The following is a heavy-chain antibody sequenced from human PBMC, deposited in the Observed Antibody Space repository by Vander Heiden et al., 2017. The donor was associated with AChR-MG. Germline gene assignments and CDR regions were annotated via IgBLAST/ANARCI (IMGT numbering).Heavy chain of an antibody. CDR1: GFTFSSYE. V-gene: IGHV3-48*03. CDR3: ARGLGGVAATGPDY. CDR2: ISSSGSTI. D-gene: IGHD2-15*01. J-gene: IGHJ4*02. Sequence: EVQLVESGGGLVQPGGSLRLSCAASGFTFSSYEMNWVRQAPGKGLEWVSYISSSGSTIYYADSVKGRFTISRDNAKNSLYLQMNSMRAEDTAVYYCARGLGGVAATGPDYWGQGTLVTVSS.